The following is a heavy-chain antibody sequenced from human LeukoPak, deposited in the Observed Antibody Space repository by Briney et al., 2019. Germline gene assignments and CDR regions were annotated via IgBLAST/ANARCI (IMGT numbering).Heavy chain of an antibody. CDR2: IYPGDSDT. CDR1: GYSFTSYW. D-gene: IGHD3-22*01. CDR3: ARRDYYDIGPFDP. Sequence: GESLKISFKGSGYSFTSYWIAWVRQMPGKGLEWMVFIYPGDSDTRYSPSFPGQVTISAAKSIRTAYLQWSSLKASDTAMYYCARRDYYDIGPFDPWGQGTLVTVSS. V-gene: IGHV5-51*01. J-gene: IGHJ5*02.